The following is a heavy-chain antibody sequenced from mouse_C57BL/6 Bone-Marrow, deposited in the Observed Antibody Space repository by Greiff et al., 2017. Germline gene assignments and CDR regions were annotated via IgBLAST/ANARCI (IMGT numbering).Heavy chain of an antibody. CDR2: IYPGSGDT. CDR1: GYTFTDYY. J-gene: IGHJ4*01. CDR3: EGGRYAMDY. Sequence: VQLQQSGAELVRPGASVKLSCKASGYTFTDYYIHWVKQRPGPGLEWIARIYPGSGDTYYNATFKGKATLTAEKSSSTAYMQLSSLTSEDSAVYFCEGGRYAMDYWGQGTSVTVSS. V-gene: IGHV1-76*01.